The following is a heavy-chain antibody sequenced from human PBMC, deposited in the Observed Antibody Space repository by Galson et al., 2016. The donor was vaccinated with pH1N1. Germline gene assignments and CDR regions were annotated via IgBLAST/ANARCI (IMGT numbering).Heavy chain of an antibody. D-gene: IGHD4-17*01. CDR3: ATAVTWYFDY. J-gene: IGHJ4*02. CDR2: IIPIFGTA. V-gene: IGHV1-69*05. CDR1: GGIFSSYT. Sequence: SVKVSCKASGGIFSSYTINWVRQAPGQGLEWMGGIIPIFGTANYAQKFQGRVTITTDESASTVYVEVSSLRSEDTAVYYCATAVTWYFDYWGQGTVVTVFS.